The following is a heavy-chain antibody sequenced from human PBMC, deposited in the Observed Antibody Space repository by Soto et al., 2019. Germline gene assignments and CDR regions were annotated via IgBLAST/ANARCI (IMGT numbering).Heavy chain of an antibody. V-gene: IGHV4-39*02. CDR1: GGSISSSSYY. CDR3: AREGITMVRGVIIADYYYYGMDV. CDR2: IYYSGST. D-gene: IGHD3-10*01. J-gene: IGHJ6*02. Sequence: TSETLSLTCTVSGGSISSSSYYWGWIRQPPGKGLEWIGSIYYSGSTYYNPSLKSRVTTSVDTSKNQFSLKLSSVTAADTAVYYCAREGITMVRGVIIADYYYYGMDVWGQGTTVTVSS.